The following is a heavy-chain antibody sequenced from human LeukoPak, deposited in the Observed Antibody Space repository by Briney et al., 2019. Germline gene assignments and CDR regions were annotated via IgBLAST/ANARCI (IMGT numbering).Heavy chain of an antibody. V-gene: IGHV3-74*01. CDR1: GFTFSTYW. Sequence: GGALILSCAASGFTFSTYWMHWVRQAPGKGLVWVSRIKSDGGTNYAGSVKGRFTISRDNAKKTVSLQMNSLRPEDTGVYYCARAPSEIGGYYPEYFRHWGQGTLVTVSS. CDR2: IKSDGGT. D-gene: IGHD3-22*01. J-gene: IGHJ1*01. CDR3: ARAPSEIGGYYPEYFRH.